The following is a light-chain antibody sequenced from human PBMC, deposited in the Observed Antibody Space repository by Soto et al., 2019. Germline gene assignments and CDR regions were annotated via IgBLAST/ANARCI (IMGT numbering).Light chain of an antibody. CDR3: SSCAGRNNPYV. Sequence: QSALTQPPSASGSPGQSVTISCTGTSSDVGGCKFVSWYQQYPGKAPKLIIYEVSKRTSGVPDRFSGFKSGNTASLTVSGLQAEDEADYYCSSCAGRNNPYVFGPGTKLTVL. CDR1: SSDVGGCKF. J-gene: IGLJ1*01. CDR2: EVS. V-gene: IGLV2-8*01.